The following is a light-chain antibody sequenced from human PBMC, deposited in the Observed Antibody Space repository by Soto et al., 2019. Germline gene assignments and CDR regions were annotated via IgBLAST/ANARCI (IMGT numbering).Light chain of an antibody. V-gene: IGLV4-69*01. CDR3: QTWGTGPWV. CDR1: SGHSSYA. CDR2: LNSDGNH. Sequence: QPVLTQSPSASASLGASVKHTCTLSSGHSSYAIAWHQQQPEKGPRYLMKLNSDGNHSKGDGIPDRFSGSSSGAERYLTISSLQSEDEADYYCQTWGTGPWVFGGGTKLTVL. J-gene: IGLJ3*02.